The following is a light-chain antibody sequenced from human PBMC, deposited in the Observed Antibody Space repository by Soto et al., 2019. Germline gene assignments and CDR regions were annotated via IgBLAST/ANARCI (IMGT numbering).Light chain of an antibody. CDR3: QKRHRWPMT. J-gene: IGKJ5*01. Sequence: EKVLTRSPAPLSLCLGERGTLSCRASQSLRGLLAGYQQKPGQAPRLLIYDAYNRATGIPPRFSGSGSGVGFSLTISILGPEDSAVYYFQKRHRWPMTFGQGTKLEIK. CDR1: QSLRGL. CDR2: DAY. V-gene: IGKV3-11*01.